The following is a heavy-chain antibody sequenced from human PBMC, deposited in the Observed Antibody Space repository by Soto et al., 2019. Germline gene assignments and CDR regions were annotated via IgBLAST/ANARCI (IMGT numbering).Heavy chain of an antibody. D-gene: IGHD2-8*02. V-gene: IGHV1-69*01. CDR2: IIPLFTTP. Sequence: QVQLVQSEAEVKRPGSSMKVSCTASGGAFSSKSLNWVRQAPGQGLEWMGGIIPLFTTPMYAQKFQGRVTVTADDSTRSSYLELSSLRSDDTAVYYCARPSCTGPTCYTFYVDSWGQGTLVTVSS. CDR1: GGAFSSKS. CDR3: ARPSCTGPTCYTFYVDS. J-gene: IGHJ4*02.